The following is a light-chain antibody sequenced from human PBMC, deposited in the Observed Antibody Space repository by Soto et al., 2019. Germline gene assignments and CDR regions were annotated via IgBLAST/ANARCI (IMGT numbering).Light chain of an antibody. V-gene: IGLV1-40*01. CDR3: QSYDSSLSGVV. Sequence: QPVLTQPPSVSGAPGQRVTISCTGRSSNIGAGYDVQWYQQVPGTAPKLLIYSNNNRPSGVPDRFSGSKSGTSASLAITGLQAEDEAYYYCQSYDSSLSGVVFGGGTQLTVL. CDR1: SSNIGAGYD. CDR2: SNN. J-gene: IGLJ7*01.